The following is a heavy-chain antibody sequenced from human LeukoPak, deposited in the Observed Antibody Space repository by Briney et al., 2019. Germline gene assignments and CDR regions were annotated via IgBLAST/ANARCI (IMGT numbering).Heavy chain of an antibody. CDR1: GDSISSNNW. Sequence: SETLSLTCTVSGDSISSNNWWSWVRQPPGKGLEWIGETYHSGSTNYNSSLKSRVTISLDTSKNQFSLRVNSVTAADTAVYYCARRTTVTPNWFDPWGQGTLVTVSS. CDR2: TYHSGST. CDR3: ARRTTVTPNWFDP. D-gene: IGHD4-17*01. V-gene: IGHV4-4*02. J-gene: IGHJ5*02.